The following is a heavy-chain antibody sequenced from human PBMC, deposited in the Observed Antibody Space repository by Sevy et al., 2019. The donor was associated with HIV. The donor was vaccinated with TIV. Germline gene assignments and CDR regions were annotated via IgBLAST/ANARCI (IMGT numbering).Heavy chain of an antibody. Sequence: GGSLRLSCAASGFTLSNAWMSWVRQAPGKGLEWVGRIKSKTDSGTTDDAAPVKGRFTISRDDSKNTLYLQMNSLKTEDTAVYYCTTDPPGFSRDYWGQGTLVTVSS. CDR2: IKSKTDSGTT. CDR1: GFTLSNAW. CDR3: TTDPPGFSRDY. D-gene: IGHD3-10*01. J-gene: IGHJ4*02. V-gene: IGHV3-15*01.